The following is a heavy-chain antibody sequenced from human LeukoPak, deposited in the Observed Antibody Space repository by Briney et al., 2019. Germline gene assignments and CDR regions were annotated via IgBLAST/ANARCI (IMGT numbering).Heavy chain of an antibody. V-gene: IGHV3-23*01. CDR2: IIGSGGST. J-gene: IGHJ3*02. CDR3: AKGRFGGYDYDAFDI. D-gene: IGHD5-12*01. Sequence: PGGSLRLSCAASGFTFSSYAMSWVRQAPGKGLEWVSAIIGSGGSTYYADSVKGRFTISRDNSKNTLYLQMNSLRAEDTAVYYCAKGRFGGYDYDAFDIWGQGTMVTVSS. CDR1: GFTFSSYA.